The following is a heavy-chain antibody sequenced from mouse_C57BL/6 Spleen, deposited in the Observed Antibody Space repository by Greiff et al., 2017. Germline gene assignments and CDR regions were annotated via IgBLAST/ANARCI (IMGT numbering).Heavy chain of an antibody. V-gene: IGHV5-6*02. Sequence: EVKLMESGGDLVKPGGSLKLSCAASGFTFSSYGMSWVRQTPDKRLEWVATISSGGSYTYYPDSVKGRFTISRDNAKNTLYLQMSSLKSEDTAMYYCARRDSNYGAMDYWGQGTSVTVSS. CDR1: GFTFSSYG. J-gene: IGHJ4*01. D-gene: IGHD2-5*01. CDR3: ARRDSNYGAMDY. CDR2: ISSGGSYT.